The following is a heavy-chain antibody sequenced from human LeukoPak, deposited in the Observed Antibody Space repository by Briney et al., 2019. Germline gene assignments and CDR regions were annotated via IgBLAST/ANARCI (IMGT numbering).Heavy chain of an antibody. CDR1: GFIFSSYA. J-gene: IGHJ4*02. CDR3: AKDQQVLRYFDWSMGDYFDY. CDR2: ISRSGGST. D-gene: IGHD3-9*01. Sequence: GASLRLSCAASGFIFSSYAMSWVRQAPGKGLEWVSAISRSGGSTYYADSVKGRFTISRDNSKNTLYLQMNSLRAEDTAVYYCAKDQQVLRYFDWSMGDYFDYWGQGTLVTVSS. V-gene: IGHV3-23*01.